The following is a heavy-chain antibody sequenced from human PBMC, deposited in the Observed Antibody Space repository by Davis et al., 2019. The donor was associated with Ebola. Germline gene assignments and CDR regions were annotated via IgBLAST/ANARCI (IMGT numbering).Heavy chain of an antibody. CDR1: GFTVSSNY. D-gene: IGHD4-17*01. CDR3: AREEGAVTRYYYYYYGMDV. J-gene: IGHJ6*02. V-gene: IGHV3-66*01. CDR2: IYSGGST. Sequence: GESLKISCAASGFTVSSNYMSWVRQAPGKGLEWVSVIYSGGSTYYADSVKGRFTISRDNSKNTLYLQMNSLRAEDTAVYYCAREEGAVTRYYYYYYGMDVWGQGTTVTVSS.